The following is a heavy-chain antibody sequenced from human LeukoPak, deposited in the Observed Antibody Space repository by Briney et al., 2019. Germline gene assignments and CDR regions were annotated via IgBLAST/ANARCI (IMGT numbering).Heavy chain of an antibody. Sequence: GGPLRLSCAASGFPFSSYWMHWVRQVPGKGLLWVSRINSDGSATIYADSVRGRFTISRDNAKNTLYLQMSGLRVEDTAVYHCASDSPYYGMDVWGQGTTVTVSS. V-gene: IGHV3-74*01. CDR1: GFPFSSYW. CDR2: INSDGSAT. CDR3: ASDSPYYGMDV. J-gene: IGHJ6*02.